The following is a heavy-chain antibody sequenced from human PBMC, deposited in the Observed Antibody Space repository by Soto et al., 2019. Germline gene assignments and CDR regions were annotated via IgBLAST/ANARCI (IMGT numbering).Heavy chain of an antibody. Sequence: QVQLQESGPGLVEPSGTLSLTCAASGVSISSNNWWTWVRQPPGKGLEWIGEIYRSGNTHYNPSLKSRFTISVGESKNQFSLKLTSVTAADTAVYYCATSAAATDDFDYWGQGTLVNGSS. J-gene: IGHJ4*02. D-gene: IGHD6-13*01. CDR1: GVSISSNNW. CDR3: ATSAAATDDFDY. V-gene: IGHV4-4*02. CDR2: IYRSGNT.